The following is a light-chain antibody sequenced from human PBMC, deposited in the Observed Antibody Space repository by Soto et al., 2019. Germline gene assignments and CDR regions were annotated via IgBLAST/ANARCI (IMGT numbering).Light chain of an antibody. CDR1: QSISIW. CDR2: GTS. J-gene: IGKJ1*01. CDR3: QHYNDYSWT. Sequence: DIPMTQSPSTLSASVGDRVTITCRASQSISIWLAWYQQKPGRAPNLLIYGTSSLESGVPSRFSGSGSGTECTLTISSLQPDDFAPYYCQHYNDYSWTFGQGTKVEIK. V-gene: IGKV1-5*03.